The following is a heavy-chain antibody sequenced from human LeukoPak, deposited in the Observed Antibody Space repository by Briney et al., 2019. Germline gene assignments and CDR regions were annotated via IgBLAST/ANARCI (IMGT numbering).Heavy chain of an antibody. CDR2: IHYSGST. V-gene: IGHV4-59*01. D-gene: IGHD5-24*01. CDR3: ARRATISSRFDP. J-gene: IGHJ5*02. Sequence: SETLSLTCTVSGGSISSDYWSWIRQPPGKGLEWIGYIHYSGSTNYNPSLKSRVTISVDTSRNHFSLNLSSVTAADTAVYYCARRATISSRFDPWGQGTLVTVSS. CDR1: GGSISSDY.